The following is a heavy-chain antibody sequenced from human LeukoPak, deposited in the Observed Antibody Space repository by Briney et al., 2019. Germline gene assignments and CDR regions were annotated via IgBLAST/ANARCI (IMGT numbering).Heavy chain of an antibody. V-gene: IGHV1-46*01. D-gene: IGHD2-2*01. CDR3: AREVVPAAGFDY. CDR1: GYTFTSYY. J-gene: IGHJ4*02. Sequence: ASVKVSCKASGYTFTSYYMHWVRQAPGQGLEWMGIINPSGGSTSYAQKFQGRVTMTRDMSTSTAYMELRSLRSDDTAVYYCAREVVPAAGFDYWGQGTLVTVSS. CDR2: INPSGGST.